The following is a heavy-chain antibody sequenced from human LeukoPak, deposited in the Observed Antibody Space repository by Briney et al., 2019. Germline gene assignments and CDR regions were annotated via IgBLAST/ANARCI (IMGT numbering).Heavy chain of an antibody. J-gene: IGHJ4*02. V-gene: IGHV4-34*01. CDR3: ARGPPRIMITFGGVMLDY. D-gene: IGHD3-16*01. CDR1: GGSFSGYY. CDR2: INHSGST. Sequence: PSETLSLTCAVYGGSFSGYYWSWIRQPPGKGLEWIGEINHSGSTNYNPSLKSRVTISVDTSKNQFSLKLSSVTAADTAVYYCARGPPRIMITFGGVMLDYWGQGTLVTVSS.